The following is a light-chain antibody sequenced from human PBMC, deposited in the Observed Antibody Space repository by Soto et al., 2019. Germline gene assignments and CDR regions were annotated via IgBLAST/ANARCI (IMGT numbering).Light chain of an antibody. J-gene: IGKJ1*01. CDR2: DAS. V-gene: IGKV1-5*01. CDR3: QQYENYPWT. Sequence: DIQMTQSPSTLSASVGDRVSISCRASQNIDRWLAWYQWRPGKAPKSLIYDASNLESAVPSRFSGSGSGTAFTLTISSLQPDDGGTDYCQQYENYPWTFGQGTKVEI. CDR1: QNIDRW.